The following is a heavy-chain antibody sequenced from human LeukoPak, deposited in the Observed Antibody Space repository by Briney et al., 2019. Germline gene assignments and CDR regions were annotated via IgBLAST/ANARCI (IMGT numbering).Heavy chain of an antibody. D-gene: IGHD1-1*01. CDR2: IYYSGIT. Sequence: SETLSLTCTVSGGSISSGDYYWSWIRQPPGKGLEGIGYIYYSGITYYNPSLKSRVTISVDTSKNQFSLKLSSVTAADTAVYYCARGNDGLDYWGQGTLVTVSS. J-gene: IGHJ4*02. CDR3: ARGNDGLDY. CDR1: GGSISSGDYY. V-gene: IGHV4-30-4*08.